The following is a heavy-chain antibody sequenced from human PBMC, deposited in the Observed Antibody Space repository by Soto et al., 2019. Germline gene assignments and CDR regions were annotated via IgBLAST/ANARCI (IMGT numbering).Heavy chain of an antibody. V-gene: IGHV4-59*01. CDR3: AREYPIYDFWSGYHWFDP. Sequence: SETLSLTCTVSGGSISSYYWSWIRQPPGKGLEWIGYIYYSGSTNYNPSLKSRVTISLDTSKNQFSLKLSSVTAADTAVYYCAREYPIYDFWSGYHWFDPWGQGTLVTVSS. D-gene: IGHD3-3*01. CDR1: GGSISSYY. CDR2: IYYSGST. J-gene: IGHJ5*02.